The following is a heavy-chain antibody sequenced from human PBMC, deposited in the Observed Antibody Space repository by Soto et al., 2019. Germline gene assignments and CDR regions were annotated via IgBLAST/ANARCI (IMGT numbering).Heavy chain of an antibody. J-gene: IGHJ4*02. D-gene: IGHD3-22*01. CDR3: ARAHYDSSGYYFDY. CDR1: GFTFSSYA. V-gene: IGHV3-23*01. Sequence: GGSLRLSCAASGFTFSSYAMSWVRQAPGKGLEWVSAISGSGGSTYYADSVKGRFTISRDNSKNTLYLQMNSLRAEDMAVYYCARAHYDSSGYYFDYWGQGTLVTVSS. CDR2: ISGSGGST.